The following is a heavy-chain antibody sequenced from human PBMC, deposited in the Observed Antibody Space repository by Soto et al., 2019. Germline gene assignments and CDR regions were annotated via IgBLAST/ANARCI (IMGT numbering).Heavy chain of an antibody. CDR1: GFTFSAYV. D-gene: IGHD2-15*01. V-gene: IGHV3-64*01. J-gene: IGHJ6*02. Sequence: EVQVVESGGGLVQPGGSLRLSCAASGFTFSAYVMHWVRQAPGKGLEYVSAITSVGISTYYANSVKGRFTISRDNSKNTLYLQMGSLRAEDMAVYYWARDVGGPFPSIMAVWGQGTTVTVSS. CDR3: ARDVGGPFPSIMAV. CDR2: ITSVGIST.